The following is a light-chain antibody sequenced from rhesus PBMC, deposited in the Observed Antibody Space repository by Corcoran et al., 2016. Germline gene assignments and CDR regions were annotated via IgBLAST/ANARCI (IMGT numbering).Light chain of an antibody. V-gene: IGKV1-21*01. Sequence: DIQMTQSPSSLSASVGDRVTITCRASQGISSWLAWYPQKPGKAPKLLIYQASSLQSGVPSRFSGCGSGTDFTLTISSLQPEDFATYFCQQYNSAPFTFGPGTKLDIK. CDR3: QQYNSAPFT. J-gene: IGKJ3*01. CDR2: QAS. CDR1: QGISSW.